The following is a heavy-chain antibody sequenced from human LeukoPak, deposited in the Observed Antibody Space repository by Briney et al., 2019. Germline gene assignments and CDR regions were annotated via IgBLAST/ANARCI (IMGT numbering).Heavy chain of an antibody. V-gene: IGHV3-7*01. Sequence: GGSLRLSCAAAGFTFSRYWMSWVRQAKGKGLEWVAKIREDGSEKHYVDSVKGRFIISRDNAKNSLYLQMNSLRAEDTAVYYCARDYTGGWNDYWGQGTLVTVSS. CDR2: IREDGSEK. J-gene: IGHJ4*02. D-gene: IGHD7-27*01. CDR1: GFTFSRYW. CDR3: ARDYTGGWNDY.